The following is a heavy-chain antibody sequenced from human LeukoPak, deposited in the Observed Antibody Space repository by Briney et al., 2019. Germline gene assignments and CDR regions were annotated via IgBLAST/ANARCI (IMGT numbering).Heavy chain of an antibody. CDR3: ARGHYYGSGSYYNVRSSNWFDP. Sequence: AGATLSLICAVYGGSFSGYYWSWIRHPAGKGLEWLGEVNHGGRNNYNTPLKSRVNISVDTSKNQFSLKLSSVTAADTAVYYCARGHYYGSGSYYNVRSSNWFDPWGQGTLVTVSS. CDR2: VNHGGRN. D-gene: IGHD3-10*01. J-gene: IGHJ5*02. V-gene: IGHV4-34*01. CDR1: GGSFSGYY.